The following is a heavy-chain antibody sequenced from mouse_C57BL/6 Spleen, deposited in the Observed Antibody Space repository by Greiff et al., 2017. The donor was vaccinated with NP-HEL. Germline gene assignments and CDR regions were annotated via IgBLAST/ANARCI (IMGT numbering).Heavy chain of an antibody. CDR1: GYTFTSYW. CDR2: IYPGNSDT. V-gene: IGHV1-5*01. Sequence: EVQLQQSGTVLARPGASVKMSCKTSGYTFTSYWMHWVKQRPGQGLEWIGAIYPGNSDTSYNQKFKGKAKLTAVTSASTAYMELSSLTNEDSAVYYCTRSYINYVLFDYWGQGTTLTVSS. CDR3: TRSYINYVLFDY. D-gene: IGHD2-5*01. J-gene: IGHJ2*01.